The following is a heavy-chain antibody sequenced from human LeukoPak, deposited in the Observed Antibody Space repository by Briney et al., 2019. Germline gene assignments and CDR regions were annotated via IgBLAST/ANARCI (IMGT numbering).Heavy chain of an antibody. CDR2: IEQDGSEE. Sequence: GGSLRLSCVASGFTFGKYWMAWVRQAPGKGLEWLANIEQDGSEEYYLDSVRGRFTVSRDNAKNTLYLQMNSLRAEDTAVYYCSNGIYDRSYWGRGTQVTVSS. V-gene: IGHV3-7*01. CDR1: GFTFGKYW. CDR3: SNGIYDRSY. D-gene: IGHD2/OR15-2a*01. J-gene: IGHJ4*02.